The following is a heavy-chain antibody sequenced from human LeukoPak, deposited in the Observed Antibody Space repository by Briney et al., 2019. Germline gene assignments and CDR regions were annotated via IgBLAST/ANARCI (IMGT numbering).Heavy chain of an antibody. D-gene: IGHD6-13*01. V-gene: IGHV4-59*03. Sequence: SETLSLTCTVSGGSITGYYWSWIRQPPGKGLEWIGYIYNIGSTNYKPSLKTRVTMSVDTSNNQFSLKLSSVTAADTAVYYCATGVHGIAAAGDYYFDYWGQGTLVTVSS. J-gene: IGHJ4*02. CDR2: IYNIGST. CDR3: ATGVHGIAAAGDYYFDY. CDR1: GGSITGYY.